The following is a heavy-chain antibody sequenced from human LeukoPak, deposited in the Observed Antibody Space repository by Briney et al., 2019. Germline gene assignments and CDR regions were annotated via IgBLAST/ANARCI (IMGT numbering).Heavy chain of an antibody. CDR1: GFNFKNYG. J-gene: IGHJ4*02. CDR3: VRRFDF. V-gene: IGHV3-30*02. CDR2: IRYDSTKE. Sequence: GGSLRLSCAASGFNFKNYGVHWVRQAPNKGLEWLSFIRYDSTKEFYADSVKGRFTISRDNTKNSLYLQMNSLRVEDTAIYYCVRRFDFWGPGTLVIVSS.